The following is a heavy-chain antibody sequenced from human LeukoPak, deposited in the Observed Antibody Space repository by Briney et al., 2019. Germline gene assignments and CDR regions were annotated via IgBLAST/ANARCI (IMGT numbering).Heavy chain of an antibody. V-gene: IGHV3-33*01. D-gene: IGHD3-10*01. Sequence: PGGSLRLSCAASGFTFSSYGMHWVRQAPGKGLEWVAVIWYDGSNKYYADSVKGRFTISRDNSKNTLYLQMNSLRAEDTAVYYCARDWGYYYGSGRPLSPDYWGQGTLVTVSS. CDR2: IWYDGSNK. J-gene: IGHJ4*02. CDR1: GFTFSSYG. CDR3: ARDWGYYYGSGRPLSPDY.